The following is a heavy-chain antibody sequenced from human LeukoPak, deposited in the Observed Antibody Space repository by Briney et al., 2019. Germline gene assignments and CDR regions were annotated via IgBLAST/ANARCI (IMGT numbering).Heavy chain of an antibody. CDR3: AGGADSSNYFLYF. J-gene: IGHJ4*02. Sequence: PSEALSLTCSVSGVSISSYYWSWIRQPPGKGLEWIGYIFYSESTNYNPSPKSRVTISSDTTTNQSSLKLSPVSAADTPVCYAAGGADSSNYFLYFWGQGILVTVSS. CDR2: IFYSEST. D-gene: IGHD3-22*01. V-gene: IGHV4-59*03. CDR1: GVSISSYY.